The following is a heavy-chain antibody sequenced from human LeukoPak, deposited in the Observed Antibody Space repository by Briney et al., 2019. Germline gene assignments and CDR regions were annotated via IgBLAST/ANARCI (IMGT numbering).Heavy chain of an antibody. V-gene: IGHV4-59*01. J-gene: IGHJ3*02. CDR2: IYYSGST. CDR3: ARGCYDSSGYLCLDAFDI. D-gene: IGHD3-22*01. Sequence: SETLSLTCTVSGGSISSYYWSWIRQPPGKGLEWIGYIYYSGSTNYNTSLKSRVTISVDTSKNQFSLKLRSVTAADTAVYYCARGCYDSSGYLCLDAFDIWGQGTMVTVSS. CDR1: GGSISSYY.